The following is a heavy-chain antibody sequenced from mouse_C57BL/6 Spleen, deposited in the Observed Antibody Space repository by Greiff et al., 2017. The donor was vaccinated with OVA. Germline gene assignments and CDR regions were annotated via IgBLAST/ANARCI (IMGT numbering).Heavy chain of an antibody. CDR2: IKPSNGGT. CDR1: GYTFTSYW. D-gene: IGHD3-2*02. CDR3: ARSLDSSGSLDY. V-gene: IGHV1-53*01. J-gene: IGHJ2*01. Sequence: VQLQQPGTELVKPGASVKLSCKASGYTFTSYWMHWVKQRPGQGLEWIGNIKPSNGGTNYNEKFKSKATLTVHKSSSTAYMPLSSLTSEDSAVYCNARSLDSSGSLDYWGQDTTLTVSS.